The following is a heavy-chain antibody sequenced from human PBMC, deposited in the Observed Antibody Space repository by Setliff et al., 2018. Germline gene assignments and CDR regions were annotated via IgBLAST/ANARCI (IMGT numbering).Heavy chain of an antibody. CDR1: GFTFADYG. CDR2: VEWNGGGT. Sequence: SGGSLRLSCAASGFTFADYGMNWVRQAPGKGLEWVSGVEWNGGGTGYADSVKGRFTISRDNSRNSLYLQMNSLRVEDTASYFCARDPNGDFVGAFDPWDQGILVTVSS. J-gene: IGHJ5*02. D-gene: IGHD4-17*01. V-gene: IGHV3-20*04. CDR3: ARDPNGDFVGAFDP.